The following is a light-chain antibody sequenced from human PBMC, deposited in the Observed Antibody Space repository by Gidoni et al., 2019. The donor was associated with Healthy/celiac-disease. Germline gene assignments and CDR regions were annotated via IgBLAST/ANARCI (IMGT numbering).Light chain of an antibody. CDR3: QAWDSSTVVV. Sequence: SHELTQPPSVSVSPGQTASITCSGDKLGDKYACWYQQKPGQSPVLVIYQDSKRPSGIPERFSGSNSGNTATLTISGTQAMDEADYYCQAWDSSTVVVFGGGTKLTV. J-gene: IGLJ2*01. CDR1: KLGDKY. CDR2: QDS. V-gene: IGLV3-1*01.